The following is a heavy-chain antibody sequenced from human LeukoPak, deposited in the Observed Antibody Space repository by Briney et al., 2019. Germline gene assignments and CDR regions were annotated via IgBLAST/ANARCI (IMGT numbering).Heavy chain of an antibody. CDR1: GGSISSYY. J-gene: IGHJ4*02. V-gene: IGHV4-59*01. D-gene: IGHD3-10*01. Sequence: PSETLSLTCTVSGGSISSYYWSWIRQPPGKGPEWIGYIYYSGSTNYNPSLRSRVTISVDTSKNQFSLKLSSVTVADTAVYYCARVNIRPYYFDYWGQGTLVTVSS. CDR2: IYYSGST. CDR3: ARVNIRPYYFDY.